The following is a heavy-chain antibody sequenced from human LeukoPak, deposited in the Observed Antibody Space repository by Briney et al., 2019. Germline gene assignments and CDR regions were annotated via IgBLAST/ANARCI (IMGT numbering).Heavy chain of an antibody. Sequence: SETLSLTCTVSGGSISSSSYYWGWIRQPPGKGLEWIGRIYTSGSTNYNPSLKSRVTISVDTSKNQFSLKLSSVTAADTAVYYCARDGYYGSGSYYAFYYYYYMDVWGKGTTVTVSS. D-gene: IGHD3-10*01. CDR2: IYTSGST. CDR1: GGSISSSSYY. V-gene: IGHV4-61*02. CDR3: ARDGYYGSGSYYAFYYYYYMDV. J-gene: IGHJ6*03.